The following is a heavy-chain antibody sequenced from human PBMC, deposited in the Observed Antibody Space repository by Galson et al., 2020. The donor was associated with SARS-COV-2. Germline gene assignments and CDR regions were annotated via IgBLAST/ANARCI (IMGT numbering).Heavy chain of an antibody. J-gene: IGHJ6*02. V-gene: IGHV1-2*02. CDR2: INPNSGGT. CDR1: GYTFTGYY. Sequence: ASVKVTCKASGYTFTGYYMHWVRQAPGQELEWMGWINPNSGGTNYAQKFQGRVTMTRDTPISTAYMELSRLRSDDTAVYYCARQLRAASYYYYGMDVWGQGTTVTVSS. CDR3: ARQLRAASYYYYGMDV. D-gene: IGHD6-6*01.